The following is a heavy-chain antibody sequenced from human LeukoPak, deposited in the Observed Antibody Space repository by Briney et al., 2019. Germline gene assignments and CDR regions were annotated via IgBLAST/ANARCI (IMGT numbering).Heavy chain of an antibody. Sequence: LSXXXXVSGGXISSGXYYWSXIRQXPGXGLEWIGYNYYSGSTYYSPSLKSRVTMSIDTSKNQFSLKLSSVTAADTAVYYCARAREDSWIGNAFDIWGQGTMVTVSS. D-gene: IGHD1-20*01. CDR1: GGXISSGXYY. CDR2: NYYSGST. V-gene: IGHV4-30-4*01. J-gene: IGHJ3*02. CDR3: ARAREDSWIGNAFDI.